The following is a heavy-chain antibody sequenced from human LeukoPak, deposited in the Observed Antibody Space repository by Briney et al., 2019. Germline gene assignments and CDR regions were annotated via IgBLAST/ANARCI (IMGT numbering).Heavy chain of an antibody. J-gene: IGHJ4*02. D-gene: IGHD2-21*02. Sequence: QPGGSLRLSCVASGFTFSSYGMSWVRRAPGKGLEWVSTISSSGGSTYYADSVKGRFTISRDNSKNTLYLQMNSLRAEDTAVYYCAKGPTRGAVTAYDYWGQGTLVTVSS. V-gene: IGHV3-23*01. CDR3: AKGPTRGAVTAYDY. CDR1: GFTFSSYG. CDR2: ISSSGGST.